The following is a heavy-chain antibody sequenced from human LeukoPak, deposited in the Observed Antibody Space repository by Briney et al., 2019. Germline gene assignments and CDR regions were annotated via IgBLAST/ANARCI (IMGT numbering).Heavy chain of an antibody. J-gene: IGHJ4*02. V-gene: IGHV1-18*01. CDR1: GYTFTSYG. CDR2: ISAYNGST. CDR3: ARDNPQLLSLDY. Sequence: ASVKVSCKASGYTFTSYGISWVRQAPGQGLEWMGWISAYNGSTNYAQKLQGRVTMTTDTSTSTAYMELRSLRSDDTAVYYCARDNPQLLSLDYWGQGTLVTVSS. D-gene: IGHD2-2*01.